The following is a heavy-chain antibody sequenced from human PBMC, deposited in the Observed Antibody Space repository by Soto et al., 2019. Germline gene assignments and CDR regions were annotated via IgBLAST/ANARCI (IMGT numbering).Heavy chain of an antibody. D-gene: IGHD4-17*01. J-gene: IGHJ4*02. CDR3: ARWSSRTTVTTPFDD. V-gene: IGHV1-18*01. CDR1: GYTFTSYG. CDR2: ISAYNGNT. Sequence: ASVKVSCKASGYTFTSYGISWVRQAPGQGLEWMGWISAYNGNTNYAQKLQGRVTMTTDTSTSTAYVELRSLRSDDTAVYYCARWSSRTTVTTPFDDWGQGTLVTVSS.